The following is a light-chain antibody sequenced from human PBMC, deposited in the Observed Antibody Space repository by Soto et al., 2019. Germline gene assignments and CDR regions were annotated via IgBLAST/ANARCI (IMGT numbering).Light chain of an antibody. CDR1: SGDINSYKF. V-gene: IGLV2-14*01. CDR3: SSYTSSSTL. J-gene: IGLJ1*01. Sequence: QSVLTQPASVSASPGQSITISCTGSSGDINSYKFVSWYQVLPGKAPKLMIYEVSDRPSGISSRFSGSKSGNTASLTISGLQTEDEADYYCSSYTSSSTLFGTGTKLTVL. CDR2: EVS.